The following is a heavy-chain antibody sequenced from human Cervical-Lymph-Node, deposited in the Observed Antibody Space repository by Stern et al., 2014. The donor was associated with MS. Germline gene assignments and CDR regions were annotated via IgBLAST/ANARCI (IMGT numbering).Heavy chain of an antibody. CDR1: GYTFTSYY. V-gene: IGHV1-46*01. Sequence: VQLVQSGAEVKKPGASVKVSCKASGYTFTSYYVHWVRQATGRGLEWMGIIDPSGGSTSYAQKFQGIVNMNRGTHQRPVYMVRDSLRSDVTAMYYCAREHTAMGFGYWCQGTLVSFSS. CDR3: AREHTAMGFGY. J-gene: IGHJ4*02. D-gene: IGHD5-18*01. CDR2: IDPSGGST.